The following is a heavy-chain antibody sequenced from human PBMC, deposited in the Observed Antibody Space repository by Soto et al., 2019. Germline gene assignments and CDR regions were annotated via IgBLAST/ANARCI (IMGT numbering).Heavy chain of an antibody. CDR1: GGSLTSNSYY. CDR2: FYNSQST. J-gene: IGHJ4*02. D-gene: IGHD4-17*01. V-gene: IGHV4-39*01. Sequence: QLQLQESGPELGKPSETLSLNCTVSGGSLTSNSYYWGWIRQPPGKGLEWIGSFYNSQSTYFNPSLKSRVTTSVETSKNRYSLKLSAVTAADTAVYYCARRSTVTYDYWGQGILVTVSS. CDR3: ARRSTVTYDY.